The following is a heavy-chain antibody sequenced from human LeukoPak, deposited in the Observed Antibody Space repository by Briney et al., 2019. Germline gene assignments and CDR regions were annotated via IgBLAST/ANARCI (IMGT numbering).Heavy chain of an antibody. CDR1: GYTFTSYG. Sequence: ASVKVSCKASGYTFTSYGISWVRQAPGQGLEWMGWISAYNGNTNYAQKFQGRVTITRDTSASTAYMELSSLRSEDTAVYYCARDRGGIAAWFDPWGQGTLVTVSS. D-gene: IGHD6-25*01. J-gene: IGHJ5*02. CDR3: ARDRGGIAAWFDP. CDR2: ISAYNGNT. V-gene: IGHV1-18*01.